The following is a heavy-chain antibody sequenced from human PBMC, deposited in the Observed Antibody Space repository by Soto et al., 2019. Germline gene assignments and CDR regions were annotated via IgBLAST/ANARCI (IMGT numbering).Heavy chain of an antibody. CDR2: IKQDGSEK. V-gene: IGHV3-7*05. D-gene: IGHD3-3*01. J-gene: IGHJ3*02. CDR3: ARVTPGYYDFWSGYLVADAFDI. Sequence: GSLRLSCAASGFTFSSYRMSWVRQAPGKGLEWVANIKQDGSEKYYVDSVKGRFTISRDNAKNSLYLQMNSLRAEDTAVYYCARVTPGYYDFWSGYLVADAFDIWGQGTMVTVS. CDR1: GFTFSSYR.